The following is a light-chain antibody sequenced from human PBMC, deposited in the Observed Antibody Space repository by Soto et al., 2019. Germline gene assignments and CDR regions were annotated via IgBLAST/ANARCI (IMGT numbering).Light chain of an antibody. CDR3: QVWDSSTIHPGV. V-gene: IGLV3-21*04. Sequence: SYELTQPPSVSVAPGKTARITCGGNNIGSKRVHWYQQKPGQAPVLVIYYDNDRPSGIPERFSGSNSGNTATLTISRVEAGDEADYSCQVWDSSTIHPGVFGGGTKVTVL. CDR2: YDN. J-gene: IGLJ3*02. CDR1: NIGSKR.